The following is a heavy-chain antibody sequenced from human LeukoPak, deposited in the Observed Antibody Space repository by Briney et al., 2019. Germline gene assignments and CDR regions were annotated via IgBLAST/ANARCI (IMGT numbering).Heavy chain of an antibody. CDR2: IYTSGST. D-gene: IGHD3-3*01. J-gene: IGHJ4*02. CDR3: ARGKPKIGVVNYYFDY. Sequence: PSETLSLTCTVSGGSISSGSYYWSWIRQPAGKGLEWIGRIYTSGSTNYNPSLKSRVTISVDTSKNQFSLKLSSVTAADTAVYYCARGKPKIGVVNYYFDYWGQGTLVTVSS. V-gene: IGHV4-61*02. CDR1: GGSISSGSYY.